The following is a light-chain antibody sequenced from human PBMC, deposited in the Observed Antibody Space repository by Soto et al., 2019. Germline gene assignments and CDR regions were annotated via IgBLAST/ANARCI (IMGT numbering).Light chain of an antibody. CDR3: SSYISSSTPYI. J-gene: IGLJ1*01. CDR1: TSTVLAYNL. V-gene: IGLV2-14*02. CDR2: EVS. Sequence: QSALTQPASVSGSPGQTITISCTGTTSTVLAYNLVSWYQQHPGEAPKLIIYEVSNRPSGVSNRFSGSKSGNTASLTISGLQAEDEGDYYCSSYISSSTPYIFGTGTKVTVL.